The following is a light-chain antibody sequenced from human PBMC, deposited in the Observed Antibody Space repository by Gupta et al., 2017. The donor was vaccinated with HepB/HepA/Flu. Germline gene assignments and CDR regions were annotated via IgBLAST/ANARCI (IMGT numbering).Light chain of an antibody. CDR1: QTVGRN. J-gene: IGKJ1*01. V-gene: IGKV3-15*01. CDR3: QQYNDWPRT. Sequence: EPVMTQFPATLSVSPGESATLSCRASQTVGRNLAWYQHKSGQAPVLLIYGASTRVTGVPDRFSGSGSQTEFTLTISSLQSEDLAIYYCQQYNDWPRTFGQGTRVEIE. CDR2: GAS.